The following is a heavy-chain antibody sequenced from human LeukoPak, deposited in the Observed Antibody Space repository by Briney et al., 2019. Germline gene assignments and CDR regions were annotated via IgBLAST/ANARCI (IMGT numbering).Heavy chain of an antibody. V-gene: IGHV3-20*04. CDR2: FNCYGGST. CDR3: ARGSEVVTPIPWHFDY. J-gene: IGHJ4*02. CDR1: GFTFDDFG. Sequence: GGSLTLSCAASGFTFDDFGMSWVRPVPGKGLEWVSCFNCYGGSTGYADSVKGRFTISRDNGKNYLYLQMNRLRAEDTALFYCARGSEVVTPIPWHFDYWGQGTLVTVSS. D-gene: IGHD2-21*02.